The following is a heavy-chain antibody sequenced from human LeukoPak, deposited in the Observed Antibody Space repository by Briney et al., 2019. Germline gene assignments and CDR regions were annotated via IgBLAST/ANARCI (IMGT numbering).Heavy chain of an antibody. V-gene: IGHV1-8*01. CDR1: GYTFTSYD. D-gene: IGHD2-15*01. CDR3: ARGYCSGGSCYFGNYYYYGMDV. Sequence: ASVKVSCTASGYTFTSYDINWVRPATGQGLEWMGWMNPNSGNTGYAQKFQGRVTMTRNTSISTAYMELSSLRSEDTAVYYCARGYCSGGSCYFGNYYYYGMDVWGQGTTVTVSS. J-gene: IGHJ6*02. CDR2: MNPNSGNT.